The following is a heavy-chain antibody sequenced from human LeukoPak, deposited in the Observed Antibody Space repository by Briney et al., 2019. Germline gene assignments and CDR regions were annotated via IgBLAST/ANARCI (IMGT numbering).Heavy chain of an antibody. V-gene: IGHV4-59*01. CDR2: IYYTGST. CDR1: GGSISSYY. Sequence: PSETLSLTCTVTGGSISSYYWSWIRQPPGKGLEWIGYIYYTGSTNYNPSLKSRVTISVDTSKTQSSLKLSSVTAADTAVYYCARQQLSQLYYFDNWGQGTLVTVSS. CDR3: ARQQLSQLYYFDN. D-gene: IGHD6-13*01. J-gene: IGHJ4*02.